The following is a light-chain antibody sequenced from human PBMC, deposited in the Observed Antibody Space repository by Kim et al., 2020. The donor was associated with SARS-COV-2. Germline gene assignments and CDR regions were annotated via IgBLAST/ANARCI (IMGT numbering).Light chain of an antibody. CDR3: CSYAGSYTFVV. CDR1: SSDVGGYNY. V-gene: IGLV2-11*01. J-gene: IGLJ2*01. CDR2: DVS. Sequence: QSVTISCTGTSSDVGGYNYVSWYQQYPGKAPKLMIYDVSKRPSGVPDRFSGSKSGNTASLTISGLQAEDEADYYCCSYAGSYTFVVFGGGTQLTVL.